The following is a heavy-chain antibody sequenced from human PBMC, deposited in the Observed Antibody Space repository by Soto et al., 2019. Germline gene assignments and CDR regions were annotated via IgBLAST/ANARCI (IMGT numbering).Heavy chain of an antibody. J-gene: IGHJ3*02. D-gene: IGHD3-9*01. V-gene: IGHV3-11*05. Sequence: QVQLVESGGGLVKPGGSLRLSCAASRFTFSDYYMSWIRQAPGKGREWVSYISSSSTYTNYADSVKGRFTISRDNAKNSLYLQMNSLRAVDTDVYYCARDADILTGSDAFDIWGQGTMVTVSS. CDR2: ISSSSTYT. CDR3: ARDADILTGSDAFDI. CDR1: RFTFSDYY.